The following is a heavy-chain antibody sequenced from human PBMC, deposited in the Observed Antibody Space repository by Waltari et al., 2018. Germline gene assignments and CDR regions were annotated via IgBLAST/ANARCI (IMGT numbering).Heavy chain of an antibody. CDR3: ARVAVAGTVDY. CDR1: GGSISSSSYY. CDR2: SYYCGST. J-gene: IGHJ4*02. D-gene: IGHD6-19*01. Sequence: QLQLQESGPGLVKPSETLSLTCTVSGGSISSSSYYWGWIRQPPGKGLEWIGCSYYCGSTSYTPSLKRVVPISVDTSKNQFSLKLSSVTAADTAVYYCARVAVAGTVDYWGQGTLGTVSS. V-gene: IGHV4-39*07.